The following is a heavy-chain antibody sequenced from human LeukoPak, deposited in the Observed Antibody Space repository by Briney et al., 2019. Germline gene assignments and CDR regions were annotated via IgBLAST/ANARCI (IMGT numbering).Heavy chain of an antibody. V-gene: IGHV3-74*01. CDR3: ARSDNGLDI. CDR1: GFTFSSYW. Sequence: PGGSLRLSCAASGFTFSSYWMTWVRQTPGKGLVWVSRISNDGSSLIYADSVKGRFTISRDDAKNTLYLQMNSLRAEDTAVYYCARSDNGLDIWGQGTMVTVSS. CDR2: ISNDGSSL. D-gene: IGHD2-8*01. J-gene: IGHJ3*02.